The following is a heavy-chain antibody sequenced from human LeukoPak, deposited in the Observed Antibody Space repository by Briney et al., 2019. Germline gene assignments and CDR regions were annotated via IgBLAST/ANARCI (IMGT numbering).Heavy chain of an antibody. J-gene: IGHJ3*02. CDR1: GGTFSSYA. CDR3: ASRDDILTGDAFDI. Sequence: SVKVSCKASGGTFSSYAISWVRQAPGQGLEWMGGIIPIFGTANYAQKFQGRVTITADESTSTAYMELSSLRSEDTAVYYCASRDDILTGDAFDIWGQGTMVTVSS. V-gene: IGHV1-69*13. CDR2: IIPIFGTA. D-gene: IGHD3-9*01.